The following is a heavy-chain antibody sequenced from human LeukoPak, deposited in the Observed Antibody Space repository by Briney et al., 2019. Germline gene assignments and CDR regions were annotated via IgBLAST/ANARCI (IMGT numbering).Heavy chain of an antibody. CDR3: ARHSHYYYYMDV. CDR2: ISTSGIT. J-gene: IGHJ6*03. D-gene: IGHD2-21*01. CDR1: GGSINSNY. Sequence: SETLSLTCTVSGGSINSNYWTWIRQPAGKGLEWIGRISTSGITNYSPSLKSRVTISVDTSKNQFSLKLSSVTAADTAVYYCARHSHYYYYMDVWGKGTTVTVCS. V-gene: IGHV4-4*07.